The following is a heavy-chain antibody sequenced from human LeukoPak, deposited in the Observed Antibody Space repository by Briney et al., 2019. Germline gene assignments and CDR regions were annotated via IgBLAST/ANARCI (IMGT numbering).Heavy chain of an antibody. CDR2: INHSGST. J-gene: IGHJ6*02. V-gene: IGHV4-39*07. CDR3: ARCVEEYHLSMDV. CDR1: GGSIDKSNYH. Sequence: SETLSLTCTVSGGSIDKSNYHWGWTRQPPGKGLEWIGEINHSGSTNYNPSLKSRVTISVDTSKNQFSLKLSSVTAADTAVYYCARCVEEYHLSMDVWGQGTTVTVSS. D-gene: IGHD2-2*01.